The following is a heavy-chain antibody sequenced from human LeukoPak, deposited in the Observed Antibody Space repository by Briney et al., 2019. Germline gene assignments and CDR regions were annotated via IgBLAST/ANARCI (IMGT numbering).Heavy chain of an antibody. V-gene: IGHV3-30*02. CDR1: GFTFSSYG. CDR2: IRYDGSNK. Sequence: GRSLRLSCAASGFTFSSYGMHWVRQAPGKGLEWVAFIRYDGSNKYYADSVKGRFTISRDNSKNTLYLQMNSLRAEDTAVYYCAKDKSGLTEYFQHWGQGTLVTVSS. D-gene: IGHD3-9*01. J-gene: IGHJ1*01. CDR3: AKDKSGLTEYFQH.